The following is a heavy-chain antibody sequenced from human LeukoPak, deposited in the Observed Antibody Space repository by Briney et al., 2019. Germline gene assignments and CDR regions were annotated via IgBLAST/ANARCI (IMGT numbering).Heavy chain of an antibody. CDR3: AQDIIWSGYYRGFDY. CDR2: ISGSGGST. V-gene: IGHV3-23*01. D-gene: IGHD3-3*01. Sequence: GGSLRLSCAASGFTFSSYAMHWVRQAPGKGLEWVSAISGSGGSTYYADSVKGRFTISRDNSKNTLYLQMNSLRAEDTAVYYCAQDIIWSGYYRGFDYWGQGTLVTVSS. CDR1: GFTFSSYA. J-gene: IGHJ4*02.